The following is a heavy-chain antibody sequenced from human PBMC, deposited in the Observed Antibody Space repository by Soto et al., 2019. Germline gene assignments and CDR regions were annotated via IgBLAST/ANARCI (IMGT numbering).Heavy chain of an antibody. CDR3: ARDESSSGWYENDAFDI. J-gene: IGHJ3*02. CDR2: ISPYNGNT. D-gene: IGHD6-19*01. Sequence: VKVSCKASGYTFIKYGVSWMRQAPGQGLEWLGWISPYNGNTNYAQKLQGRVTMTTDTSTSTAYMELRSLRSDDTAVYYCARDESSSGWYENDAFDIWGKGTMVTVSS. CDR1: GYTFIKYG. V-gene: IGHV1-18*01.